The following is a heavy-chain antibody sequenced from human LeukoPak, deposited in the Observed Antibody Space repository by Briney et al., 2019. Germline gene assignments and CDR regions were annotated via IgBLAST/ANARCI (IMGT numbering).Heavy chain of an antibody. D-gene: IGHD5-18*01. CDR2: ISGSGGST. V-gene: IGHV3-23*01. CDR1: GFTFSSYA. Sequence: GGSLRLSCAASGFTFSSYAMSWVRQAPGKGLEWVSAISGSGGSTYYADSVKGRFTISRDNSKNTLYLQMNSLRAEDTAVYYCAKPQTVGYSYGERGYDYWGQGTLVTVSS. CDR3: AKPQTVGYSYGERGYDY. J-gene: IGHJ4*02.